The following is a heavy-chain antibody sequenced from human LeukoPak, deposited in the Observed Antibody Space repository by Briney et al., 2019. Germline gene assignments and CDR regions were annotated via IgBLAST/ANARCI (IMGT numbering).Heavy chain of an antibody. CDR1: GFPFSAYW. J-gene: IGHJ4*02. D-gene: IGHD6-13*01. CDR2: INQVGSEK. V-gene: IGHV3-7*03. Sequence: GGSLRLSCAASGFPFSAYWMNWVRQAPGKGLEWVASINQVGSEKYYVDSVKGRFTISRDNDKTSLYLQMNSLRAEETAVYYCTRDGVAAGLYFDCWGQGTLVTVSS. CDR3: TRDGVAAGLYFDC.